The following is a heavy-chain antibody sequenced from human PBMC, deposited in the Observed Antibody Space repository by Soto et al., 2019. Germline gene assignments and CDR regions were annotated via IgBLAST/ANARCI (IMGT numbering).Heavy chain of an antibody. D-gene: IGHD2-21*02. J-gene: IGHJ5*02. V-gene: IGHV1-2*02. CDR3: ARWPLAYCGGDCLP. CDR1: GYTFTGYY. Sequence: QVQLVQSGAEVKKPGASVKVSCKASGYTFTGYYMHWVRQAPGQGLEWMGCINPNSVGTNYAQKFQGRVTMTRDTSMRTAYMELSRLRSDDTAVYYCARWPLAYCGGDCLPWGQGTLVTVSS. CDR2: INPNSVGT.